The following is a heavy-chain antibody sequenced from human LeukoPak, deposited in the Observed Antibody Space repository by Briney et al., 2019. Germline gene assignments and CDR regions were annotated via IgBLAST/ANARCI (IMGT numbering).Heavy chain of an antibody. V-gene: IGHV4-31*03. J-gene: IGHJ5*02. CDR1: GGSISSGGYY. CDR3: ARDHYYDGRGRFDP. D-gene: IGHD3-16*01. CDR2: IYYSGST. Sequence: SQTLSLTCTVSGGSISSGGYYWSWIRQHPGKGLEWIGYIYYSGSTYYNPSLKSRVTISVDTSKNQFSLKLSSVTAADTALYYCARDHYYDGRGRFDPWGQGTLVTVSS.